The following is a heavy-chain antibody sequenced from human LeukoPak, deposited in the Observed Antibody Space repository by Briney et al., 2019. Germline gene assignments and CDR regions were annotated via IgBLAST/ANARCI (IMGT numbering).Heavy chain of an antibody. J-gene: IGHJ4*02. CDR2: IYHSGST. CDR3: ARKGVYYFDY. CDR1: GGSISSSSYY. Sequence: SETLSLTCSVSGGSISSSSYYWGWIRQPPGKGLEWIGSIYHSGSTYYNPSLKSRVTISVDTSKNQFSLKLSSVTAADTAVYYCARKGVYYFDYWGQGTLVTVSS. V-gene: IGHV4-39*07.